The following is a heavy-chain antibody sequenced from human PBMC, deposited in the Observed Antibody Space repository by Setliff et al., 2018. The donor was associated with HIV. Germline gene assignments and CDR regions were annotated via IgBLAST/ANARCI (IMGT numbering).Heavy chain of an antibody. V-gene: IGHV1-2*06. J-gene: IGHJ4*02. CDR1: GYTFTDYY. CDR2: INANRGGT. CDR3: ARGPRGGSSLDY. D-gene: IGHD6-6*01. Sequence: ASVKVSCKTSGYTFTDYYMHWVRQAPGQGLEWMGRINANRGGTSYAQKFQGRVTMTRDTSISTAYMELSRLRSDDTAVYYCARGPRGGSSLDYWGQGTLVTVSS.